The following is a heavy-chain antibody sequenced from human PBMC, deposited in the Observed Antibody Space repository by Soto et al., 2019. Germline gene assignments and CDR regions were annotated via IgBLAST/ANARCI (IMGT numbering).Heavy chain of an antibody. D-gene: IGHD3-3*01. CDR1: GFPFSSYS. CDR3: ARGERSYDFWSGYPTPPGMDV. Sequence: PGVSRSLSCSASGFPFSSYSMNWVRRATGKGLACVSYISSSSSTIYYADSVKGRFTISRDNAKNSLYLQMNSLRDEDTAVYYCARGERSYDFWSGYPTPPGMDVWGQGTTVTV. CDR2: ISSSSSTI. J-gene: IGHJ6*02. V-gene: IGHV3-48*02.